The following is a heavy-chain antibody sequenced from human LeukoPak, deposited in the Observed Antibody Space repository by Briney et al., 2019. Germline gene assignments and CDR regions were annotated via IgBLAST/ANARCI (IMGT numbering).Heavy chain of an antibody. J-gene: IGHJ4*02. CDR1: GGSISSGDYY. CDR3: AKIKGYNVDY. CDR2: IYYSGST. V-gene: IGHV4-30-4*01. Sequence: SETLSPTCTVSGGSISSGDYYWSWIRQPPGKGLEWIGYIYYSGSTYYNPSLRSRVAISVDTSKNQFSLKLSSVTAADTAVYYCAKIKGYNVDYWGQGTLVTVSS. D-gene: IGHD3-10*01.